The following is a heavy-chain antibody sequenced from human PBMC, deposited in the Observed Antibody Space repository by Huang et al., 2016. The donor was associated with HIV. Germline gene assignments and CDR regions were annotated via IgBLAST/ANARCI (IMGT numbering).Heavy chain of an antibody. D-gene: IGHD3-10*01. CDR3: ARGQRITMVRGVTRAPTGPYYYGMDV. CDR2: IIPNFGTP. Sequence: QVQLVQSGAEVKKPGSSVKVSCKASGGTFSSYGISWVRQAPGQGLEWMGGIIPNFGTPKYAQKFRGRGTITADESTSTAYMEVSSLRAEDTAVCCCARGQRITMVRGVTRAPTGPYYYGMDVWGQGTTVTVSS. CDR1: GGTFSSYG. V-gene: IGHV1-69*01. J-gene: IGHJ6*02.